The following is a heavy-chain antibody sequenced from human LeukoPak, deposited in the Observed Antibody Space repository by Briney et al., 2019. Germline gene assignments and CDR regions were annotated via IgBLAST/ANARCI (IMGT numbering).Heavy chain of an antibody. J-gene: IGHJ4*02. D-gene: IGHD3-16*02. Sequence: GGSLRLPCAASGFTFSNFAMHWVRQAPGKGLEWVANIKQGGSEKYYVDSVKGRFTISRDNAKNSLYLQMNSLRAEDTAVYYCARADYDYVWGSYRQYYFDYWGQGTLVTVSS. CDR1: GFTFSNFA. CDR3: ARADYDYVWGSYRQYYFDY. V-gene: IGHV3-7*01. CDR2: IKQGGSEK.